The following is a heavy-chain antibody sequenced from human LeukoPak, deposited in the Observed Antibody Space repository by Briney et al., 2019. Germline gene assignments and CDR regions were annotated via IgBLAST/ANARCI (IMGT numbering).Heavy chain of an antibody. CDR2: IYTSGST. J-gene: IGHJ4*02. CDR3: ARDSRWELHFDY. CDR1: GGSISSGSYY. V-gene: IGHV4-61*02. D-gene: IGHD1-26*01. Sequence: SETLSLTCTVSGGSISSGSYYWSWIRQPAGKGLEWIGRIYTSGSTNYNLSLKSRVTISVDTSKNQFSLKLSSVTAADTAVYYCARDSRWELHFDYWGQGTLVTVSS.